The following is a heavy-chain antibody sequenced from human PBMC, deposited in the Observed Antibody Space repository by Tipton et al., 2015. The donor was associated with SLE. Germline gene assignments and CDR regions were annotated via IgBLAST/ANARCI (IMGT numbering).Heavy chain of an antibody. V-gene: IGHV3-30*04. CDR1: GFTFSTYA. J-gene: IGHJ3*02. D-gene: IGHD3-22*01. CDR3: ARVRHVRRNSSGYYSAFDI. CDR2: ISNDGSNE. Sequence: SLRLSCAASGFTFSTYAMHWVRQAPGKGLEWVAVISNDGSNENYADSVKGRFTISRDNSENTLFLQMSSLRAEDTAVYYCARVRHVRRNSSGYYSAFDIWGQGTMVAVSS.